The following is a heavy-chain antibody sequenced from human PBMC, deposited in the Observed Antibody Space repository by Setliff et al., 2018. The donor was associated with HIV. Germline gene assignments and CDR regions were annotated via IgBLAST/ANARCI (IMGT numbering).Heavy chain of an antibody. D-gene: IGHD1-26*01. CDR3: ARDKSGIVGKVWLDP. V-gene: IGHV1-8*01. Sequence: ASVMVSCKASGYTFTNYDINWVRQAPGHGLEWVGWMSPKSGYTDYAQKFQGRVTMTRNTSINTVYMELSSLKSEDTAVYYCARDKSGIVGKVWLDPWGQGTLVTVSS. CDR1: GYTFTNYD. J-gene: IGHJ5*02. CDR2: MSPKSGYT.